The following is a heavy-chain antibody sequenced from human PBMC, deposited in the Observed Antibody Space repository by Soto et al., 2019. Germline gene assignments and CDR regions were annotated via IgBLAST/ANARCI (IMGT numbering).Heavy chain of an antibody. D-gene: IGHD2-15*01. CDR1: GGSISSSNW. V-gene: IGHV4-4*02. CDR2: IYHSGSA. CDR3: ARAFDCSGGSCEPRFDY. J-gene: IGHJ4*02. Sequence: PSETLSLTCAVSGGSISSSNWWSWVRQPPGKGLEWIGEIYHSGSANYNPSLKSRVTISVDKSKNQFSLKLSSVTAADTAVYYCARAFDCSGGSCEPRFDYWGQGTLVTVSS.